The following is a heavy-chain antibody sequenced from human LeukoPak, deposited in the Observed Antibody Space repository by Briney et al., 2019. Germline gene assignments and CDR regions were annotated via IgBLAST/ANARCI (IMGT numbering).Heavy chain of an antibody. Sequence: GGSLRLSCAASGFTFSSYAMSRVRQAPGKGLEWVASINEDGSGKFSVGSVKDRITISRDNTRNSLDLQINSLTVEDTAIYYCARDDGDVWGTGTTVTVSS. V-gene: IGHV3-7*01. CDR1: GFTFSSYA. CDR3: ARDDGDV. CDR2: INEDGSGK. J-gene: IGHJ6*04.